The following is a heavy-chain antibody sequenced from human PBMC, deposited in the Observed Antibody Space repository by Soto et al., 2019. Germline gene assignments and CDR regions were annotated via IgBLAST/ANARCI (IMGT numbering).Heavy chain of an antibody. CDR3: ARRRDGYNFDY. CDR2: IYHSGST. Sequence: SETLSLTCAVSGGSISSGGYSWSWIRQPPGKGLEWIGYIYHSGSTYYNPSLKSRVTISVDRSKNQFSLKLSSVTAADTAVYYCARRRDGYNFDYWGQGTLVTVLL. J-gene: IGHJ4*02. D-gene: IGHD5-12*01. CDR1: GGSISSGGYS. V-gene: IGHV4-30-2*01.